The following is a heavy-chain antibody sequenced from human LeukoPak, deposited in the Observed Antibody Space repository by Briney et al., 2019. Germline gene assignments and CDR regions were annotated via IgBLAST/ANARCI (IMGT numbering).Heavy chain of an antibody. CDR2: IKHNGDEL. Sequence: GGSLRLSCAASGFTFSSYWMTWVRQAPGKGLEWVANIKHNGDELNYVDSVEGRFTISRDNAKNSLYLHMTSLRAEDTAVYYCARELRTFDYWGQGTLVTVSS. CDR3: ARELRTFDY. V-gene: IGHV3-7*01. D-gene: IGHD3-16*01. CDR1: GFTFSSYW. J-gene: IGHJ4*02.